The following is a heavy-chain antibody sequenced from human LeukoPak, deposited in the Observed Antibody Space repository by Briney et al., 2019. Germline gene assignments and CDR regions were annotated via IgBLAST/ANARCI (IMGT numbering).Heavy chain of an antibody. D-gene: IGHD2-2*01. V-gene: IGHV3-23*01. CDR1: GFTFSSYA. CDR3: AKSGDCSSTSCYPHNWFDP. J-gene: IGHJ5*02. Sequence: GGSLRLSCAASGFTFSSYAMSWVRQAPGKGLEWVSAISGSGGSTYYADSVKGRFTISRDNSKNTLYLQMNSLRAEDTAVYYSAKSGDCSSTSCYPHNWFDPWGQGTLVTVSS. CDR2: ISGSGGST.